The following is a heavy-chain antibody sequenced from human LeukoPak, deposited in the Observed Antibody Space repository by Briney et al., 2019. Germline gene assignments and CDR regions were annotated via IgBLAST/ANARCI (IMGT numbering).Heavy chain of an antibody. CDR2: IYSGGST. Sequence: GGSLRLSCAASGFTVGSNYMNWVRQAPGKGFEWVSSIYSGGSTDYADSVKGRFTISRGSSKNTVYLQMNSLRSDDTAVYFCAGNNYASGTFLVYWGQGTLVTVSS. D-gene: IGHD3-10*01. CDR3: AGNNYASGTFLVY. V-gene: IGHV3-66*02. CDR1: GFTVGSNY. J-gene: IGHJ4*02.